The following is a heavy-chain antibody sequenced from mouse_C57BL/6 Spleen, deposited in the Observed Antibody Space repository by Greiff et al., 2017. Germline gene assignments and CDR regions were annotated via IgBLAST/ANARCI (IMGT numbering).Heavy chain of an antibody. CDR2: IYPGDGDT. CDR1: GYAFSSSW. V-gene: IGHV1-82*01. Sequence: QVQLKQSGPELVKPGASVKISCKASGYAFSSSWMNWVKQRPGKGLEWIGRIYPGDGDTNYNGKFKGKATLTADKSSSTAYMQLSSLTSEDSAVYFCAEGDYGGFAYWGQGTLVTVSA. D-gene: IGHD2-4*01. J-gene: IGHJ3*01. CDR3: AEGDYGGFAY.